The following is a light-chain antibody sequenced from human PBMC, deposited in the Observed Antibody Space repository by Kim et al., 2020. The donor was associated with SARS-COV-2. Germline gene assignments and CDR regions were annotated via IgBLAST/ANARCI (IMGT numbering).Light chain of an antibody. Sequence: SASVGDRVTSTCRASQTIHSWLAWYQQKPGKAPKLLIYKAYILESGVPSRFGGSESGTEFTLTISSLQPDDFATYYCLQYNNSLYSFGQGTKLEI. J-gene: IGKJ2*03. V-gene: IGKV1-5*03. CDR2: KAY. CDR1: QTIHSW. CDR3: LQYNNSLYS.